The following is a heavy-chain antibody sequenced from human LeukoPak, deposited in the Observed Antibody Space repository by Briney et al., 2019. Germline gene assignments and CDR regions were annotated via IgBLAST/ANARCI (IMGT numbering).Heavy chain of an antibody. CDR3: TRDALYGDPSYYYMDV. D-gene: IGHD4-17*01. Sequence: GGSLRLSCAASGFTFNGFWMSWVRQAPGKGLEWVANIKQDGSDIYYLGSVRGRFTISRDNAINSPYLQMNSLRAEDTAVYYCTRDALYGDPSYYYMDVWGKGTTVTVSS. J-gene: IGHJ6*03. V-gene: IGHV3-7*01. CDR2: IKQDGSDI. CDR1: GFTFNGFW.